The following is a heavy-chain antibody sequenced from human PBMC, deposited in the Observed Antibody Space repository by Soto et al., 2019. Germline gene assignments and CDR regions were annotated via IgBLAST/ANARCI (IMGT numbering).Heavy chain of an antibody. J-gene: IGHJ4*02. CDR2: IYSGGNS. V-gene: IGHV3-53*05. CDR1: GFTVSSSH. CDR3: AKEGGLSGSYYISSSYYFDY. Sequence: GGSLRLSCTTSGFTVSSSHMSWVRQAPGKGLDWVSVIYSGGNSYYAVSVQGRFTISRDNSKNTVYLQMNSLRAEDTSVYYCAKEGGLSGSYYISSSYYFDYWGQGTLVTVSS. D-gene: IGHD1-26*01.